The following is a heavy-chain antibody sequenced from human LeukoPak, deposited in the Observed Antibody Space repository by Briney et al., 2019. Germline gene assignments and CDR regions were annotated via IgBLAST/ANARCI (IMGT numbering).Heavy chain of an antibody. Sequence: GGSLRLSCSASGFTFTDYSMSWVRQAPGKGLEWVSNINGVRTYIYYADSVKGRFTVSRDNAKNSLYLQMNSLRAEKTAVYFCAREGGDGDYYYYMDVWGKGTTVTVSS. CDR2: INGVRTYI. CDR3: AREGGDGDYYYYMDV. CDR1: GFTFTDYS. J-gene: IGHJ6*03. V-gene: IGHV3-21*01. D-gene: IGHD2-21*02.